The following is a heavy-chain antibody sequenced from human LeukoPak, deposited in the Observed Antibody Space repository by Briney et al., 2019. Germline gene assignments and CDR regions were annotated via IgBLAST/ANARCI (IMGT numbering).Heavy chain of an antibody. Sequence: GGSLRLSCAGSGFTFSTYAMSWVRRTPGKGLEWVSAITSVGGTTYYADSVKGRFTISRDNSKNTLWLQMNNLRAEDTAVYYCATDPPNLRCSFDSWGQGTLVTVSS. CDR2: ITSVGGTT. CDR3: ATDPPNLRCSFDS. J-gene: IGHJ4*02. V-gene: IGHV3-23*01. CDR1: GFTFSTYA. D-gene: IGHD4-17*01.